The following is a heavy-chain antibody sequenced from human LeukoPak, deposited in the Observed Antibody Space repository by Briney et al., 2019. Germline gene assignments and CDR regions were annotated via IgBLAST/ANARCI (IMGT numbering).Heavy chain of an antibody. Sequence: PSETLSLTCTVSGGSISSGGYYWSWIRQRPGKGLEWIGYIYYSGSTYYNPSLKSRVTISVDTSKNQFSLKLSSVTAADTAVYYCARSYYDSSGYPRYYYYGMDVWGQGTTVTVSS. V-gene: IGHV4-31*03. CDR2: IYYSGST. CDR3: ARSYYDSSGYPRYYYYGMDV. D-gene: IGHD3-22*01. J-gene: IGHJ6*02. CDR1: GGSISSGGYY.